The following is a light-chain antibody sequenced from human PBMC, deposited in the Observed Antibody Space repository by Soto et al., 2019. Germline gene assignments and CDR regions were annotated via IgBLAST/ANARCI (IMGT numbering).Light chain of an antibody. J-gene: IGKJ1*01. CDR3: QQCFSLPPT. CDR2: AAS. V-gene: IGKV1-39*01. Sequence: DIHMTHSPSSLSASVCYIVTITCLASQSIDNYLSWYQQIPGKAPKLLIYAASNLQRGVPSRFSGSGSGTEFTLTISNLQPDDFAVYYCQQCFSLPPTFGHGTRWIS. CDR1: QSIDNY.